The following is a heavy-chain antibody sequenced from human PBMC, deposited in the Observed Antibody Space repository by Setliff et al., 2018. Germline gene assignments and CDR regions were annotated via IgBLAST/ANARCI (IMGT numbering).Heavy chain of an antibody. CDR3: ARVDFTMIQGVLGL. Sequence: SETLSLTCNVSGGSVSSTSHYWGWIRQPPGKGMEWIGSVYYSGYTYYNPSLQSRVTISVDMSKNQFSLKLTSVTAADTAVYYCARVDFTMIQGVLGLWGQGTQVTVSS. V-gene: IGHV4-39*07. D-gene: IGHD3-10*01. J-gene: IGHJ1*01. CDR1: GGSVSSTSHY. CDR2: VYYSGYT.